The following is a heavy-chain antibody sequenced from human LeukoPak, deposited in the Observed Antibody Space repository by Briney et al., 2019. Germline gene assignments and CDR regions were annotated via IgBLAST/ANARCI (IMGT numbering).Heavy chain of an antibody. J-gene: IGHJ2*01. CDR2: IGVTGDT. CDR3: TKEFSGSRAACAGGSHHEF. Sequence: GGSLRLSCAASGFTFSKDDFHWVRQAPGKGLEWVAAIGVTGDTYYADSVKGRFTISREDAANSLYLQMRSLGAGDTALYYCTKEFSGSRAACAGGSHHEFWGRGALVTVSS. D-gene: IGHD2-15*01. CDR1: GFTFSKDD. V-gene: IGHV3-13*01.